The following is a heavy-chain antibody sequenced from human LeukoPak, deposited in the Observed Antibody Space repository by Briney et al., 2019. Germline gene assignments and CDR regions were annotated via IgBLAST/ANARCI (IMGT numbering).Heavy chain of an antibody. Sequence: PGGSLRLSCAVSGFTFSDYYMSWIRQAPGKGLEWVSYISSGGSTISHADSVKGRFTISRDNSKNTLYMQMNSLRAEDTAVYYCAKIPWYSSGWSIDYWGQGTLVTVSS. J-gene: IGHJ4*02. CDR1: GFTFSDYY. D-gene: IGHD6-13*01. CDR2: ISSGGSTI. V-gene: IGHV3-11*01. CDR3: AKIPWYSSGWSIDY.